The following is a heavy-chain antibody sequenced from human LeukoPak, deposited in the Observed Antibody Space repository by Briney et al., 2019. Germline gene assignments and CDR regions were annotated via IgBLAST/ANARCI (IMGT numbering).Heavy chain of an antibody. CDR1: GGSFSGYY. CDR3: ARGALVGATPLIDY. CDR2: INHSGST. J-gene: IGHJ4*02. Sequence: SETLSLACAVYGGSFSGYYWSWIRQPPGKGLEWIGEINHSGSTNYNPSLKSRVTISVDTSKNQFSLKLSSVTAADTAVYYCARGALVGATPLIDYWGQGTLVTVSS. V-gene: IGHV4-34*01. D-gene: IGHD1-26*01.